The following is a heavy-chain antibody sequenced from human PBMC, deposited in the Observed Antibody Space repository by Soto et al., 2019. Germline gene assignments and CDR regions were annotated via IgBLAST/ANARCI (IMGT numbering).Heavy chain of an antibody. CDR3: ARAVVRCDGVRCHELPLNV. D-gene: IGHD2-21*01. Sequence: GGSLRLSCAASGFTVSSKYMSWVRQAPGKGLEWVSLIQSGGPTYYADSVKGRFTISRDTSENTLHLQMDSLRAEDTAVYYCARAVVRCDGVRCHELPLNVWGKRATVTVTS. V-gene: IGHV3-66*01. J-gene: IGHJ6*04. CDR1: GFTVSSKY. CDR2: IQSGGPT.